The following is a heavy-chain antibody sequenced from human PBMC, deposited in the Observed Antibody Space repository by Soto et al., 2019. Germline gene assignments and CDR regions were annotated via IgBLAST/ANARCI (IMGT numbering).Heavy chain of an antibody. CDR3: ARDVASGTNYFDY. CDR2: IYYSGST. D-gene: IGHD3-10*01. CDR1: GGSISSYY. Sequence: PSETLSLTCTVSGGSISSYYWSWIRQPPGKGLEWIGYIYYSGSTNYNPSLKSRVTISVDTSKNQFSLKLSSVTAADTAVYYCARDVASGTNYFDYWGQGTLVTVSS. J-gene: IGHJ4*02. V-gene: IGHV4-59*01.